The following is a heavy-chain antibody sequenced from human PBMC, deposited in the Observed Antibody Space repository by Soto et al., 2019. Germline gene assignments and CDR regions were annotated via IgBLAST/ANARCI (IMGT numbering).Heavy chain of an antibody. CDR2: INPNNGNR. Sequence: ASVKVSCKASGYSFSSYGMNWVRQAPGQGLEWMGWINPNNGNRNYAQKFEDRVTMTTATSTNTVFLELRSLKSDDTAIYYCARDRLRGYDSSGFYFXGQGTLVTVSS. J-gene: IGHJ4*02. V-gene: IGHV1-18*01. CDR3: ARDRLRGYDSSGFYF. CDR1: GYSFSSYG. D-gene: IGHD3-22*01.